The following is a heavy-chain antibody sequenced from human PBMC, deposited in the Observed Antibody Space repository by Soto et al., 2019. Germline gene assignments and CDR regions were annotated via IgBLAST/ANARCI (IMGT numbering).Heavy chain of an antibody. D-gene: IGHD2-15*01. CDR1: GGSISSGGYY. J-gene: IGHJ3*02. CDR2: IYYSGST. CDR3: ASGRGYCSGGSCYSTHAFDI. Sequence: LSLTCTVSGGSISSGGYYWSWIRQHPGKGLEWIGYIYYSGSTYYNPSLKSRVTISVDTSKNQFSLKLSSVTAADTAVYYCASGRGYCSGGSCYSTHAFDIWGQGTMVTVSS. V-gene: IGHV4-31*03.